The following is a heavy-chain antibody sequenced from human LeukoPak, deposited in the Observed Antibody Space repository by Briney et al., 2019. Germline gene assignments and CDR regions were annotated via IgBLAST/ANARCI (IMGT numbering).Heavy chain of an antibody. D-gene: IGHD1-26*01. Sequence: GGSLRLSCAASGFTFSSYSMNWVRQAPGKGLEWVSSISSSSSYIYYADSVKGRFTISRDNAKNSLHLQMNSLRAEDTAVYYCARGFADVEATRFVDDYWGQGTLVTVSS. J-gene: IGHJ4*02. CDR1: GFTFSSYS. CDR3: ARGFADVEATRFVDDY. CDR2: ISSSSSYI. V-gene: IGHV3-21*01.